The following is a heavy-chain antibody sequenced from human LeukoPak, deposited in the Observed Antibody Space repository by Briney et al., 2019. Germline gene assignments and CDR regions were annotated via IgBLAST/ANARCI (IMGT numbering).Heavy chain of an antibody. CDR2: ISGSGGST. Sequence: GGSLRLSCAASGFTFSSYAMSWVRQAPGKGLEWVSAISGSGGSTYYADSVKGRFTISRDNSKNTLYLQMNSLRAEDTAVYYCAKGPGIYDILTGYPYYFDYWGQGTLVTVSS. J-gene: IGHJ4*02. V-gene: IGHV3-23*01. D-gene: IGHD3-9*01. CDR1: GFTFSSYA. CDR3: AKGPGIYDILTGYPYYFDY.